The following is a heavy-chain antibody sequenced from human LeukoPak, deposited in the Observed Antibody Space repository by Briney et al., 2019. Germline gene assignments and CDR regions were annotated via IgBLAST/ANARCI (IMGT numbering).Heavy chain of an antibody. Sequence: PGGSLRLSCAASGFTFSSYWMSWVRQAPGKGLEWVANIKQDGREKYHVDSVKGRFTISRDNAKNSLYLQMNSLRAEDTAVYYCARDKSRSGYYYWGQGTLVTVSS. CDR3: ARDKSRSGYYY. V-gene: IGHV3-7*03. D-gene: IGHD3-22*01. CDR1: GFTFSSYW. CDR2: IKQDGREK. J-gene: IGHJ4*02.